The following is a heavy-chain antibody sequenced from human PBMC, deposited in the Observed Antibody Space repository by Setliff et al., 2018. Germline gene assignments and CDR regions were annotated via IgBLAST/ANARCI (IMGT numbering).Heavy chain of an antibody. V-gene: IGHV4-59*13. CDR2: IYYSGST. CDR1: GDSFSDYY. Sequence: PSETLSLTCAVYGDSFSDYYWSWIRQPPGKGLEWIGYIYYSGSTNYNPSLKSRVTISVDTSKNQFSLKLSSVTAADTAVYYCARAGWDYYYYMDVWGKGTTVTVSS. D-gene: IGHD6-19*01. J-gene: IGHJ6*03. CDR3: ARAGWDYYYYMDV.